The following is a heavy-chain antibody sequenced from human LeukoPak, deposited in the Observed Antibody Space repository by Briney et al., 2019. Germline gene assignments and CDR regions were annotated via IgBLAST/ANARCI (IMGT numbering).Heavy chain of an antibody. D-gene: IGHD5-12*01. CDR2: ISYDGSGK. CDR3: ARESSGYDCQY. CDR1: GFTFSSYA. J-gene: IGHJ4*02. Sequence: PGGSLRLSCTASGFTFSSYAMHWVRQAPGKGLEWVALISYDGSGKYYADSVKGRFTISRDNSKNTLYLQMNSLRAEDTAVYYCARESSGYDCQYWGRGTLVTVSS. V-gene: IGHV3-30*04.